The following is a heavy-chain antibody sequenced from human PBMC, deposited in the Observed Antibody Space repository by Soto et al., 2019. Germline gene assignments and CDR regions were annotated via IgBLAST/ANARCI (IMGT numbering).Heavy chain of an antibody. V-gene: IGHV3-30*03. CDR3: ARTAGYYRGRQFDY. CDR1: GLTFSSYG. Sequence: HPXASLILSFAASGLTFSSYGMHWVRQAPGKGLEWVAVISYDGSNKFYSTSLKTRLTISKDTSKNQVVLRMTNMDPADTATYYCARTAGYYRGRQFDYWGQGTLVTVSS. CDR2: ISYDGSNK. J-gene: IGHJ4*02. D-gene: IGHD3-10*01.